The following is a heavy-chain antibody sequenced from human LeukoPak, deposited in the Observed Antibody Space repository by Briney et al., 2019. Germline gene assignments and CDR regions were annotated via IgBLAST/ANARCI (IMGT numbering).Heavy chain of an antibody. V-gene: IGHV3-23*01. CDR2: ISGSGGST. CDR1: GFTFSSHG. D-gene: IGHD5-24*01. Sequence: GGSLRLSCAASGFTFSSHGMSWVRQAPGKGLEWVSAISGSGGSTYYADSVKGRFTISRDNSKNTLYLQMSSLRAEDTAVYYCAKTPAEMATIVVFDYWGQGTLVTVSS. J-gene: IGHJ4*02. CDR3: AKTPAEMATIVVFDY.